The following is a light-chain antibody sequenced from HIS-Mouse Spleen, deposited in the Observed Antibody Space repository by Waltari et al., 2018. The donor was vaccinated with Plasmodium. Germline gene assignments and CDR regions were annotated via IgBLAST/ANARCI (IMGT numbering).Light chain of an antibody. CDR3: QQYNNWPRGT. J-gene: IGKJ1*01. V-gene: IGKV3-15*01. Sequence: EVVMTQSPATLSGSPGERATLSCRASQSVSSNLAWYQQKPGQAPRLLSYGASTMATGIPARFSGSGSGTEFTLTISSMQSEDFAVYYCQQYNNWPRGTFGQGTKVEIK. CDR2: GAS. CDR1: QSVSSN.